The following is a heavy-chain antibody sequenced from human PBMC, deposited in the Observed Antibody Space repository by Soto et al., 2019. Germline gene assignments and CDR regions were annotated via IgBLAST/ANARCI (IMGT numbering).Heavy chain of an antibody. CDR2: ISWNSETI. J-gene: IGHJ4*02. CDR3: AKDMKWGGMTTIHYFDS. V-gene: IGHV3-9*01. D-gene: IGHD4-17*01. Sequence: GGSMRLSCGAAGFTVDDYAMHWVRKAPGKGLEWVSGISWNSETIDYADSVKGRFTISRDNAKSSLFLQMNSLRPDDTALYYCAKDMKWGGMTTIHYFDSWGQGTLVTVSS. CDR1: GFTVDDYA.